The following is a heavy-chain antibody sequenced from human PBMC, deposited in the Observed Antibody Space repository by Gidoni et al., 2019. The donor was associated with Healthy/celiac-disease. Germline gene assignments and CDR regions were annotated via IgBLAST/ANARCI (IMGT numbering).Heavy chain of an antibody. CDR3: ARDRGRGYYDFWSGYLGGMDV. D-gene: IGHD3-3*01. J-gene: IGHJ6*02. Sequence: QVQLQESGPGLVKPSQTLSLTCTVSGGSISSGGYYWSWLRQHPGKGLEWIGFIYYSGSTYYNPSLKSRVTISVDTSKNQFSLKLSSVTAADTAVYYCARDRGRGYYDFWSGYLGGMDVWGQGTTVTVSS. CDR2: IYYSGST. V-gene: IGHV4-31*03. CDR1: GGSISSGGYY.